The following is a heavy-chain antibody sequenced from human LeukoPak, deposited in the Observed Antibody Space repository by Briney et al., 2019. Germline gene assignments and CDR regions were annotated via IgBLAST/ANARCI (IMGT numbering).Heavy chain of an antibody. Sequence: SETLSLTCTVSGGSISSGSYYWSWIRQPAGKGLEWIGRIYTSGSTNYNPSLKSRVTISVDTSKNQFSLKLSSVTAADTAVYYCARDFGYGSGSSLYYYYMDVWGKGTTVTVSS. CDR2: IYTSGST. CDR1: GGSISSGSYY. J-gene: IGHJ6*03. D-gene: IGHD3-10*01. CDR3: ARDFGYGSGSSLYYYYMDV. V-gene: IGHV4-61*02.